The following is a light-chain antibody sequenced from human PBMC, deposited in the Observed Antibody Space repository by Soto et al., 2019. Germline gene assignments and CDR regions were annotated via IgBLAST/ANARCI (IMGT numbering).Light chain of an antibody. CDR3: QQYYIVPYT. Sequence: DLVMTQSPDSLAVSLGERATINCKSSQSVIYGTETANNLAWYQQKPGQPPKLLIYWASTRESGVPDRFSGIGSGQAFTHTISSLQAEDVAVYYCQQYYIVPYTFGQGTKLAI. V-gene: IGKV4-1*01. CDR2: WAS. J-gene: IGKJ2*01. CDR1: QSVIYGTETANN.